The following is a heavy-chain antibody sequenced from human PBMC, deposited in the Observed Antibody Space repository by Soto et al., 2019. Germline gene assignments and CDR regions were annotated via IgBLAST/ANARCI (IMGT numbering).Heavy chain of an antibody. Sequence: GGSLRLSFAASGFTYSSYWMSRVRQAPGKGLEWVANIKQDGSEKYYVDSVKGRFTISRDNAKNTLYLQMNSLRAEDTAVYYCARVGSGYYVGVFDYWGQGTLVTVSS. V-gene: IGHV3-7*03. CDR3: ARVGSGYYVGVFDY. CDR2: IKQDGSEK. D-gene: IGHD3-22*01. J-gene: IGHJ4*02. CDR1: GFTYSSYW.